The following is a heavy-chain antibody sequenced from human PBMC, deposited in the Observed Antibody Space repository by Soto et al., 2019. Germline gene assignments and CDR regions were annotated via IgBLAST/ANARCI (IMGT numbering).Heavy chain of an antibody. CDR2: IYYSGST. D-gene: IGHD3-10*01. V-gene: IGHV4-39*01. J-gene: IGHJ5*02. CDR3: ARHAVLLWFGEYLNWFDP. Sequence: SVTLPLTCTVSCGSISSSSYYWGWIRQPPGKGLEWIGSIYYSGSTYYNPSLKSRVTISVDTSKNQFSLKLSSVTAADTAVYYCARHAVLLWFGEYLNWFDPWGQGTLVTVSS. CDR1: CGSISSSSYY.